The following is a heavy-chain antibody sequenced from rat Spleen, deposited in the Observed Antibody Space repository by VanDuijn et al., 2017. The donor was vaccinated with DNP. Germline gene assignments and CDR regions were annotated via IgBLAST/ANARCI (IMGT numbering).Heavy chain of an antibody. Sequence: EVQLVESGGDLVQPGRSLKLSCVASGFTFSDYAMAWVRQAPKKGLEWVATISYDGSRTYYRDSVKGRFTISRDNAQNTQYLQMDSLRSEDTATYYCATLDEYWGQGVMVTVSS. CDR1: GFTFSDYA. CDR2: ISYDGSRT. V-gene: IGHV5-7*01. CDR3: ATLDEY. J-gene: IGHJ2*01.